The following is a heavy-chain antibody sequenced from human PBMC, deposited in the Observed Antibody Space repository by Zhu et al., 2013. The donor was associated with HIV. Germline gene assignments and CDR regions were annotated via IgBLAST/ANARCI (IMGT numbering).Heavy chain of an antibody. J-gene: IGHJ3*02. CDR3: ARVKKARGVIIDAFDI. CDR2: INPNSGGT. Sequence: QVQLVQSGAEVKKPGASVKVSCKASGYTFTGYYMHWVRQAPGQGLEWMGWINPNSGGTNYAQKFQGRVTMTRDTSISTAYMELSRLRSDDTAVYYCARVKKARGVIIDAFDIWGQGTMVTVSS. V-gene: IGHV1-2*02. D-gene: IGHD3-10*01. CDR1: GYTFTGYY.